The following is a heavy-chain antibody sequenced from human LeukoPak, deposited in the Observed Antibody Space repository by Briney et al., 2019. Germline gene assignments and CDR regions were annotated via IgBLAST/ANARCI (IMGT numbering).Heavy chain of an antibody. Sequence: SETLSLTCTVSGGSISTYYRSWIRQPAGKGLEWIGRIYTSGSTNYNPSLKSRVTISVDTSKNQFSLRLNSVTAADTAVYYCARGRDGYNFLNRGEYYYFDYWGQGTLVTVSS. CDR2: IYTSGST. CDR3: ARGRDGYNFLNRGEYYYFDY. J-gene: IGHJ4*02. V-gene: IGHV4-4*07. CDR1: GGSISTYY. D-gene: IGHD5-24*01.